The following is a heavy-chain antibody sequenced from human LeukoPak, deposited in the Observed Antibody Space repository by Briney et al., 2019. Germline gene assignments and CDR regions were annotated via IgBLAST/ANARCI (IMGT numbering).Heavy chain of an antibody. D-gene: IGHD5/OR15-5a*01. Sequence: GGSLRLSCAASGFTFSSYEMNWVRQAPGKGLEWVAVISYDGSNKYYADSVEGRFTISRDNSKNTLYLQMNSLRAEDTAVYYCILRWFDPWGQGTLVTVSS. V-gene: IGHV3-30*04. CDR2: ISYDGSNK. J-gene: IGHJ5*02. CDR3: ILRWFDP. CDR1: GFTFSSYE.